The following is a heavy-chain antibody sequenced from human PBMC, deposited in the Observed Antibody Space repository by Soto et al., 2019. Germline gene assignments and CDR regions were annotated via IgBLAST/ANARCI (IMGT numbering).Heavy chain of an antibody. CDR2: IGTRGDI. Sequence: GGSLRLSCAGSGFTFSRYSMNWVRQAPGKGLEWVASIGTRGDIYYAESVKGRLTISRDNAKNSLSLEMDSLRVEDTGVYYCAREETAWPLAYGLDVWGQGTTVTVSS. CDR3: AREETAWPLAYGLDV. D-gene: IGHD2-21*02. J-gene: IGHJ6*02. CDR1: GFTFSRYS. V-gene: IGHV3-21*01.